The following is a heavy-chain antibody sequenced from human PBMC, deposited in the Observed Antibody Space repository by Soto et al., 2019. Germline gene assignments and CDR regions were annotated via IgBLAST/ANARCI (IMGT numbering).Heavy chain of an antibody. Sequence: GGSLRLSCAASGFSLSNYAMSWVRQAPGKGLEWVSVISVRGVTFTAGAVKDRFTISRDNSKNTLHLEMNSMRGEDTAVYYCAKACGSGYQIYYYYYYGMDVWGQGTTVTVSS. J-gene: IGHJ6*02. CDR1: GFSLSNYA. CDR2: ISVRGVT. V-gene: IGHV3-23*01. CDR3: AKACGSGYQIYYYYYYGMDV. D-gene: IGHD5-12*01.